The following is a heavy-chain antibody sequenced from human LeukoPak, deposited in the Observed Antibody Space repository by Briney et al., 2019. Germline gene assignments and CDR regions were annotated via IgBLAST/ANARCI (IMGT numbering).Heavy chain of an antibody. V-gene: IGHV3-33*01. CDR1: GFTFSSCG. CDR3: ARDSGYCSSTSCPNWPYYYYGMDV. J-gene: IGHJ6*02. CDR2: IWYDGSNK. D-gene: IGHD2-2*01. Sequence: GGSLRLSCAASGFTFSSCGMHWVRQAPGKGLEWVAVIWYDGSNKYYADSVKGRFTISRDNSKNTLYLQMNSLRAEDTAVYYCARDSGYCSSTSCPNWPYYYYGMDVWGQGTTVTVSS.